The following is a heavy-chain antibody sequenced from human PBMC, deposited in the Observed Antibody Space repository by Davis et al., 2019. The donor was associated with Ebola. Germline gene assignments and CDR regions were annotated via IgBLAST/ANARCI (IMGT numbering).Heavy chain of an antibody. CDR3: AREGYCSSTSCYSQYYYYYYGMDV. J-gene: IGHJ6*02. Sequence: AASVKVSCKVSGYTLTELSMHWVRQAPGKGLEWMGGFDPEDGETIYAQKFQGRVTMTEDTSTDTAYMELSSLRSDDTAVYYCAREGYCSSTSCYSQYYYYYYGMDVWGQGTTVTVSS. CDR2: FDPEDGET. CDR1: GYTLTELS. D-gene: IGHD2-2*02. V-gene: IGHV1-24*01.